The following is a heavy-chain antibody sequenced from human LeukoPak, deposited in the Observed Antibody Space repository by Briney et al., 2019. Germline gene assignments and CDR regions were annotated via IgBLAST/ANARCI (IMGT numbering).Heavy chain of an antibody. CDR2: IKQDGSEK. CDR1: GFTSSSYW. CDR3: ARERAEIDY. J-gene: IGHJ4*02. V-gene: IGHV3-7*01. Sequence: GGSLRLSCAASGFTSSSYWMSWVRQAPGKGLEWVANIKQDGSEKYYVDSVKGRFTISRDNAKNSLYLQMNSLRAEDTAVYYCARERAEIDYWGQGTLVTVSS.